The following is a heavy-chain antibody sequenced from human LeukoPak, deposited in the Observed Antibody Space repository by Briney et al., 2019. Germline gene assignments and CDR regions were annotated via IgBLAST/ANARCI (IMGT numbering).Heavy chain of an antibody. CDR3: AKNMYSSGWSYYFDY. Sequence: GGSLRLSCVASGFTFSSYWMHWVRQDPRKGLVWVSRINGDGRNINYADSVRGRFTISRDNAKNTLYLQMNTLRVEDTAVYYCAKNMYSSGWSYYFDYWGQGTLVTVSS. CDR1: GFTFSSYW. D-gene: IGHD6-19*01. V-gene: IGHV3-74*01. CDR2: INGDGRNI. J-gene: IGHJ4*02.